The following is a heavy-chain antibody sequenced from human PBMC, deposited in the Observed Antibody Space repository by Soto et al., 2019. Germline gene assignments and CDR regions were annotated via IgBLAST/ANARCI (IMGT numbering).Heavy chain of an antibody. Sequence: SENQSLSCTVSGGSIVSYYCRCIRQPPGKGLEGIGYIFYSGSTSYHPSLESRVTISVDTSKNQFSLKVNSVTAADTAVYYCPRHYPIGNHWNYLDYRRKGTLVIVSS. CDR1: GGSIVSYY. CDR2: IFYSGST. D-gene: IGHD1-1*01. CDR3: PRHYPIGNHWNYLDY. V-gene: IGHV4-59*08. J-gene: IGHJ4*02.